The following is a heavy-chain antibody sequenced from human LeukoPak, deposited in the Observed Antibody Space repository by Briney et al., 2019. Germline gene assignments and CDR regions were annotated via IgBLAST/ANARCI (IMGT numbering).Heavy chain of an antibody. CDR1: GGSISSYY. CDR3: AGNNWGPFDY. V-gene: IGHV4-59*01. D-gene: IGHD7-27*01. CDR2: IYYSGST. J-gene: IGHJ4*02. Sequence: PSETLSLTCTAPGGSISSYYWSWIRQPPGKGLEWIGYIYYSGSTNYNPSLKSRVTISVDTSKNQFSLKLSSVTAADTAVYYCAGNNWGPFDYWGQGTLVTVSS.